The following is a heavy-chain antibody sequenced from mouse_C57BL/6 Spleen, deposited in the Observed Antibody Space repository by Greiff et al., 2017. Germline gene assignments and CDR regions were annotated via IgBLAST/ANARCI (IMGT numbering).Heavy chain of an antibody. CDR1: GYTFTSYW. Sequence: VQLQQPGAELVKPGASVKLSCKASGYTFTSYWMHWVKQRPGQGLEWIGMIHPNSGSTNYNEKVKSKATLTVDKSSSTAYMQISSLTAEDSAVYYCARYDYDDGYWGQGTTLTVSS. D-gene: IGHD2-4*01. J-gene: IGHJ2*01. CDR3: ARYDYDDGY. V-gene: IGHV1-64*01. CDR2: IHPNSGST.